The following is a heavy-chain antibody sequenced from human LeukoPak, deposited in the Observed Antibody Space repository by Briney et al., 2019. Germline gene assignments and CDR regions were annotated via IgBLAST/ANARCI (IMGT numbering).Heavy chain of an antibody. J-gene: IGHJ5*02. D-gene: IGHD6-19*01. CDR3: ARDLSAIAVAPGTFDP. CDR2: INPSGGST. Sequence: ASVKVSCKASGYTFTSYYMHWVRQAPGQGLEWMGIINPSGGSTSYAQKFQGRVTMTRDMSTSTGYMELSSLRSEDTAVYYCARDLSAIAVAPGTFDPWGQGTLVTVSS. CDR1: GYTFTSYY. V-gene: IGHV1-46*01.